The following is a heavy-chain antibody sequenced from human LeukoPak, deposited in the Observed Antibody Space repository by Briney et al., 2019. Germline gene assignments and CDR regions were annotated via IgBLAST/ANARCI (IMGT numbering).Heavy chain of an antibody. V-gene: IGHV3-7*01. Sequence: GGSLRLSCAASGFTFSSYSMNWVRQAPGKGLEWVANIKQDGSEKYYVDSVKGRFTISRGNAKNSLYLQMNSLRAEDTAVYYCARVLVRAVAFDYWGQGTLVTVSS. CDR2: IKQDGSEK. J-gene: IGHJ4*02. CDR1: GFTFSSYS. CDR3: ARVLVRAVAFDY. D-gene: IGHD6-19*01.